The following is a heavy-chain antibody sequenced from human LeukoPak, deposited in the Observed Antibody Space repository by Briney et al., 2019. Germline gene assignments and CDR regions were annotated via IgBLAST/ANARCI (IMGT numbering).Heavy chain of an antibody. V-gene: IGHV4-39*07. CDR3: ARVSPHSIAATSRYYFDY. CDR2: IHYSGST. J-gene: IGHJ4*02. Sequence: PSETLSLTRTVSGGSISSSSYYWAWIRQPPGKGLEWIGSIHYSGSTYYNPSLQSRVTISIDTSKNQFSLKLSSVTAADTAVYYCARVSPHSIAATSRYYFDYWGQGTLVTVPS. CDR1: GGSISSSSYY. D-gene: IGHD6-13*01.